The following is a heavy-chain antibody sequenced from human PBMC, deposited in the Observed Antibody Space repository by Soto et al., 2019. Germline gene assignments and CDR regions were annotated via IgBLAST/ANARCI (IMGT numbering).Heavy chain of an antibody. V-gene: IGHV3-66*01. Sequence: VESGERLVQPGGSLRLSCAASGFSVSGNYMSWVRQAPGKGLEWISIIYSGGDTFYADSVKGRFLISRDISRNTVYLQMDSLTAEDTAMYFCARDYGVRYSEFWGPATLVTVSS. J-gene: IGHJ4*02. CDR2: IYSGGDT. CDR3: ARDYGVRYSEF. D-gene: IGHD3-16*02. CDR1: GFSVSGNY.